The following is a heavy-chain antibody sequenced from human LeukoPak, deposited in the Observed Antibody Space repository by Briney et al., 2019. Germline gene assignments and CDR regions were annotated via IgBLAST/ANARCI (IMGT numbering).Heavy chain of an antibody. J-gene: IGHJ4*02. CDR3: ARVFTIFGVVSTPDY. CDR1: GYTFTSYG. CDR2: ISAYNGNT. V-gene: IGHV1-18*01. D-gene: IGHD3-3*01. Sequence: ASVKVSCKAPGYTFTSYGISWVRQAPGQGLEWMGWISAYNGNTNYAQKLQGRVTMTTDTSTSTAYMELRSLRSDDTAVYYCARVFTIFGVVSTPDYWGQGTLVTVSS.